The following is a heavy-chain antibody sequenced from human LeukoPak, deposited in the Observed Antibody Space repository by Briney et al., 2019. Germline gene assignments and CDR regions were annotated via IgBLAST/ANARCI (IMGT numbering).Heavy chain of an antibody. J-gene: IGHJ4*02. V-gene: IGHV4-59*08. Sequence: PSETLSLTCAVYGGSFSGYYWSWIRQPPGKGLEWIGYIYYSGSTNYNPSLKSRVTISVDTSKNQFSLKVSSVTAADTAVYYCARGSGWYFYWGQGTLVTVSS. CDR3: ARGSGWYFY. CDR1: GGSFSGYY. D-gene: IGHD6-19*01. CDR2: IYYSGST.